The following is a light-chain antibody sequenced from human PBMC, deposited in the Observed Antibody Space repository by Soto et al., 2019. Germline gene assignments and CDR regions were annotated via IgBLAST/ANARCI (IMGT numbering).Light chain of an antibody. CDR1: SSNIGSNI. V-gene: IGLV1-44*01. Sequence: QSVLTQPPSASGTPGQRVTISCSGSSSNIGSNIVNWYQQVPGTAPKLLIYSNNQRPSGVPDRFSGSKSGTSASLTISGLQSEDEADDYCATWDDSLSGLFGGGTKLTVL. CDR2: SNN. J-gene: IGLJ2*01. CDR3: ATWDDSLSGL.